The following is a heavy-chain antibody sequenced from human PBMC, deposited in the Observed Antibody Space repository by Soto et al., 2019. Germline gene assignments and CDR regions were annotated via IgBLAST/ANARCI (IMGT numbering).Heavy chain of an antibody. V-gene: IGHV4-59*11. D-gene: IGHD3-16*01. Sequence: SETLSLTCTVSGGSFTNHYWSWVRQAPGKGLEWIGYIHYSGAAKYSTSLQSRASLSVDTSKRQVFLRLTSVAAADTAIYFCARGGEGLDVWGQGTTVTVS. CDR2: IHYSGAA. J-gene: IGHJ6*02. CDR3: ARGGEGLDV. CDR1: GGSFTNHY.